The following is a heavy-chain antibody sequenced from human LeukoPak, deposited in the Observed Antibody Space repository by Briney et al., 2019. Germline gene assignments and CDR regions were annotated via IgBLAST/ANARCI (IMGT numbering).Heavy chain of an antibody. CDR2: VHYTGST. CDR1: GVSISNNYFY. CDR3: ATLGLLRGAGFNLATHFDS. D-gene: IGHD1-26*01. J-gene: IGHJ4*02. Sequence: SETLSLTCTVSGVSISNNYFYWAWIRQPPGKGLELFGYVHYTGSTFYNSSLKSRVTISADTSQNQCSLSLTSVTAADTAVYYCATLGLLRGAGFNLATHFDSWGQGTLVTVSS. V-gene: IGHV4-39*01.